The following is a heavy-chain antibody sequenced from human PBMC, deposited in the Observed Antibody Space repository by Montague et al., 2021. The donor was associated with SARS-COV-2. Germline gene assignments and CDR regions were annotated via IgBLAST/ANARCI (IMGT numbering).Heavy chain of an antibody. CDR3: ARPGRGYSYGLDAFEV. Sequence: SETLSLTCTVSGGSISNSIYYWGWIRQPPGKGLEWIGSIDYTGSTYYKXSVKSRVTISMNTSNNQFFLKLTSVTAADTAVYYCARPGRGYSYGLDAFEVWGQGTMVTVSS. D-gene: IGHD5-18*01. J-gene: IGHJ3*01. V-gene: IGHV4-39*01. CDR2: IDYTGST. CDR1: GGSISNSIYY.